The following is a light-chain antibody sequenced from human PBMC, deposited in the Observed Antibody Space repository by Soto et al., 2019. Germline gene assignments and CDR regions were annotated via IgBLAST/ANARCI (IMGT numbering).Light chain of an antibody. J-gene: IGKJ1*01. Sequence: EIVWTQSPGTLSLSPGERATLSCRASQSVSSSFLAWYQQKPGQAPRLLIYGASSRATGIPDRFSGSGSGTDFTLTISRLEPEDFAVYYCQQYDNSPWTFGQGTKVEIK. CDR1: QSVSSSF. CDR2: GAS. V-gene: IGKV3-20*01. CDR3: QQYDNSPWT.